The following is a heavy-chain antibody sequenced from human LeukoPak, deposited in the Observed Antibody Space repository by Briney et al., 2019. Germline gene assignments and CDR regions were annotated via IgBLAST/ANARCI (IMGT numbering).Heavy chain of an antibody. V-gene: IGHV3-7*05. D-gene: IGHD3-22*01. CDR2: IKEDGSDK. Sequence: GGSLRLSCATSGFTFSSYWMTWVRQAPGRGLEWVANIKEDGSDKYYVDSVKGRFTISRDNARNSLYLQMNSLRADDTAMYYCVRGGYCHIYWGQGTLVTVSS. CDR3: VRGGYCHIY. CDR1: GFTFSSYW. J-gene: IGHJ4*02.